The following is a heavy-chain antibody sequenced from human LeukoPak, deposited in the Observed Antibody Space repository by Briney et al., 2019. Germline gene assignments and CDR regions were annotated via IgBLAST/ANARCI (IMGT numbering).Heavy chain of an antibody. CDR3: VSRGCAAKAYFEAAVRCFDH. Sequence: PGGSLRLSCAASGLTFSRCSLPWVRQAPGKGLEWVADINQDGREKNYVDSVRGRFTISRDNAKNTLHLHMNSLRIEDTAVYDCVSRGCAAKAYFEAAVRCFDHWGRGTRVTVSS. D-gene: IGHD2/OR15-2a*01. CDR2: INQDGREK. CDR1: GLTFSRCS. J-gene: IGHJ4*03. V-gene: IGHV3-7*03.